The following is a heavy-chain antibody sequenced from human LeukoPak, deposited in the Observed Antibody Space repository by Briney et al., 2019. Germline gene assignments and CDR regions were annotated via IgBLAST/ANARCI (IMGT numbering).Heavy chain of an antibody. D-gene: IGHD5-12*01. V-gene: IGHV3-23*01. CDR1: GFTFSSYG. CDR3: AINGGGDSGYGNFDY. J-gene: IGHJ4*02. Sequence: PGGSLRLSCGASGFTFSSYGMSWVRQAPGKGLEWVSSISDSGDRTLYADSVKGRFTISRDNSKNTLFLQVNSLRAEDTAFYYCAINGGGDSGYGNFDYWGQGTLVTVSS. CDR2: ISDSGDRT.